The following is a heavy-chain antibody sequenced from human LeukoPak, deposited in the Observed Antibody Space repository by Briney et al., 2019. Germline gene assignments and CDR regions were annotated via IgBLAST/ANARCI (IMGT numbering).Heavy chain of an antibody. CDR1: GDSMTSYY. Sequence: SETLSLTCTVSGDSMTSYYWSWIRQPPGKGLEWIGYIYYSGSTNYNPSLKSRVTISIDTSKNQFSLKLSSVTAADTAVYYCARGPNYYGSGSYFDYWGQGTLVTVSS. V-gene: IGHV4-59*01. J-gene: IGHJ4*02. CDR2: IYYSGST. D-gene: IGHD3-10*01. CDR3: ARGPNYYGSGSYFDY.